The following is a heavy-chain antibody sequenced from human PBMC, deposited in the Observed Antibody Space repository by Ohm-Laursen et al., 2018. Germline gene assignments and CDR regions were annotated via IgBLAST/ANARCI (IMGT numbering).Heavy chain of an antibody. J-gene: IGHJ4*02. V-gene: IGHV3-33*01. CDR1: GFTFSSYD. Sequence: SLRLSCTASGFTFSSYDMHWVRQAPGKGLEWVAIIRYDGSNKYYADSVKGRFTLSRDNSKNTLYVQMNSLRAEDTAVYYCARRTSGNYYFDYWGQGTLVTVSS. CDR2: IRYDGSNK. D-gene: IGHD1-26*01. CDR3: ARRTSGNYYFDY.